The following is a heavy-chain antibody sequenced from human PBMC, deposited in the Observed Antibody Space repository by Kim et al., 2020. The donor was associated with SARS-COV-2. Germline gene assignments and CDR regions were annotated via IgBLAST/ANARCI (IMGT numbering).Heavy chain of an antibody. J-gene: IGHJ6*02. CDR3: ARVFLWDGYYDFWSGYYYSGRDG. D-gene: IGHD3-3*01. Sequence: GGSLRLSCAASGFTFSSYWMHWVRQAPGKGLVWVSRINSDGSSTSYADSVKGRFTISRDNAKNTLYLQMNSLRAEDTAVYYCARVFLWDGYYDFWSGYYYSGRDGWGQGTTVTVSS. V-gene: IGHV3-74*01. CDR2: INSDGSST. CDR1: GFTFSSYW.